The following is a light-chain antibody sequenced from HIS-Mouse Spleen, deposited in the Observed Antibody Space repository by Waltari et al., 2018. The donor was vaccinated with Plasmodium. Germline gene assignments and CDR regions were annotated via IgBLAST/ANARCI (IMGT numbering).Light chain of an antibody. V-gene: IGLV3-10*01. CDR1: ALPKKY. J-gene: IGLJ3*02. CDR3: YSTDSSGNHRV. Sequence: SYELTQPPSVSVSPGQTARITCSGDALPKKYAYWYQQKSGQAPVLVIYEDSKRPPGSPMRFSGPSSGTMATLTISGAQVEDEADYYCYSTDSSGNHRVFGGGTKLTVL. CDR2: EDS.